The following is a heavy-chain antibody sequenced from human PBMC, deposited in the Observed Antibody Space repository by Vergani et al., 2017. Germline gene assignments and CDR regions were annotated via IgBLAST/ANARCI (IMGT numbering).Heavy chain of an antibody. D-gene: IGHD3-3*01. J-gene: IGHJ5*02. CDR1: GGTFSSYT. CDR3: ARGEKEDCWIGFPWFDP. Sequence: QVQLVQSGAEVKKPGSSVKVSCKASGGTFSSYTISWVRQAPGQGLEWMGRIIPILGIANYAQKFQGRVTMTADKSTSTAYMELSSLRAEDTAVYYCARGEKEDCWIGFPWFDPWGQGTLVTVSS. CDR2: IIPILGIA. V-gene: IGHV1-69*02.